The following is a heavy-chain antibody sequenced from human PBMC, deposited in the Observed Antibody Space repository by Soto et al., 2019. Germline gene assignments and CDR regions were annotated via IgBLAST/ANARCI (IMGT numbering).Heavy chain of an antibody. J-gene: IGHJ4*02. CDR3: TTDNGGVVVAATPKRLDY. V-gene: IGHV3-15*01. CDR1: GFTFSNAW. Sequence: PGGSLRLSCAASGFTFSNAWMSWVRQAPGKGLEWVGRIKSKTDGGTADYAAPVKGRFTISRDDSKNTLYLQMNSLKTEDTAVYYCTTDNGGVVVAATPKRLDYWGQGTLVTVSS. D-gene: IGHD2-15*01. CDR2: IKSKTDGGTA.